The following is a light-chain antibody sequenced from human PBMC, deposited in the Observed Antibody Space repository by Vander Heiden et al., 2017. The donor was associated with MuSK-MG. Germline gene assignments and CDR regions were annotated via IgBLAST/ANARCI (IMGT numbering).Light chain of an antibody. CDR1: QSVSSY. CDR3: EQRSKR. Sequence: EIVLTQSPATLSLSPGERATLSCRASQSVSSYLAWYQQKPGQAPRLLIYDASNRATGIPARFSGSGSGTDFTLTISSLETEDFAVYGGEQRSKRFGPGTRLEIK. V-gene: IGKV3-11*01. CDR2: DAS. J-gene: IGKJ5*01.